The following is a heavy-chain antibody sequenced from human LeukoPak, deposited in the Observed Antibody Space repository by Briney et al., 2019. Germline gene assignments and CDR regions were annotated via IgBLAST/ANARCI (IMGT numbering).Heavy chain of an antibody. J-gene: IGHJ4*02. CDR3: ARDLLSTAGYIDY. CDR1: GGSISSYY. CDR2: IYYSGST. Sequence: SETLSLTCTVSGGSISSYYWSWIRQPPGRGLEWIGYIYYSGSTNYNPSLKSRVTISVDTSQNQFSLMLSSVTAADTAVYYCARDLLSTAGYIDYWGQGTLVTVSS. D-gene: IGHD6-19*01. V-gene: IGHV4-59*01.